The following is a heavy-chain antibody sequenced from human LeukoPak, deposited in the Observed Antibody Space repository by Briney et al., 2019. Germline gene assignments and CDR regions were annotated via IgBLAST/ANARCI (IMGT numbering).Heavy chain of an antibody. CDR3: ARAMVGATNGFEY. Sequence: PGGSLRLSRAASGFTFSSYWMYWVRQAPGKGLVWVSRINTDGSFTSDADSVKGRVTISRDNAKNTLYLQMNSLRAEDTAVYYCARAMVGATNGFEYWGQGILVTVSS. V-gene: IGHV3-74*01. CDR1: GFTFSSYW. J-gene: IGHJ4*02. D-gene: IGHD1-26*01. CDR2: INTDGSFT.